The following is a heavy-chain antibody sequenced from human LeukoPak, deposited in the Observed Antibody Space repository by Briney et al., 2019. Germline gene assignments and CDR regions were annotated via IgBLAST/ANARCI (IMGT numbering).Heavy chain of an antibody. CDR1: GFTFISYS. J-gene: IGHJ4*02. D-gene: IGHD2-21*02. CDR2: ISSSSSYI. Sequence: GGSLRLSCEASGFTFISYSITWFRQAPGKGLDWVSSISSSSSYIYYADSVKGRFTISRDNAKNSLYLQMNSLRAEDTAVYYCAREGRDDDPNYWGQGTLVTVSS. V-gene: IGHV3-21*01. CDR3: AREGRDDDPNY.